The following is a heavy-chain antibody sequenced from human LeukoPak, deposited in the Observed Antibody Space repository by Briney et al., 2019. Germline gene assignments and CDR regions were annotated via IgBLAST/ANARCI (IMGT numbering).Heavy chain of an antibody. D-gene: IGHD4-17*01. V-gene: IGHV4-59*01. J-gene: IGHJ4*02. Sequence: PSETVSLTCTVSGGSINNYYWDWIRQPPGKGLEWIGYIYYRGSTNYNPSLKSRLTISVDTSKNQFSLKLTSVTAADTAMYYCARSLNGVLDSWGQGTLVTVSS. CDR1: GGSINNYY. CDR2: IYYRGST. CDR3: ARSLNGVLDS.